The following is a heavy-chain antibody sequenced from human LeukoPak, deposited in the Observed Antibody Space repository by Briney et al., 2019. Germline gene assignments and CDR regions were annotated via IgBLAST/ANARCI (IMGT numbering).Heavy chain of an antibody. CDR3: ARDRYGYSSSGEYYYYYMDV. D-gene: IGHD6-6*01. Sequence: GGSLRLSCAASGFTVSSNYMSWVRQAPGKGLEWVSVIYSGGSTYYADSVKGRFTISRDNSKNTLYLQMNSLRAEDTAVYYCARDRYGYSSSGEYYYYYMDVWGKGTTVTVSS. CDR2: IYSGGST. V-gene: IGHV3-53*01. J-gene: IGHJ6*03. CDR1: GFTVSSNY.